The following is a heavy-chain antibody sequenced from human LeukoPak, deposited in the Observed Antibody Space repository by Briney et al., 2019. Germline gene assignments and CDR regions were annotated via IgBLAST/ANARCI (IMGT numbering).Heavy chain of an antibody. V-gene: IGHV1-3*01. Sequence: KFQGRVTITRDTSASTAYMELSSLRSEDTAVYYCARGLGYWGQGTLVTVSS. CDR3: ARGLGY. J-gene: IGHJ4*02.